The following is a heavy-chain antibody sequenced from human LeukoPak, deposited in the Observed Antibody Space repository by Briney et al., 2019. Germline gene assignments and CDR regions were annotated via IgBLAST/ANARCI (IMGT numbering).Heavy chain of an antibody. CDR1: GYTFTSYG. V-gene: IGHV1-18*01. CDR2: ISAYNGNT. J-gene: IGHJ6*03. CDR3: ARGVVPATAYFMGYYYYYMDV. Sequence: ASVKVSCKASGYTFTSYGISWVRQAPGQGLEWMGWISAYNGNTNYAQKLQGRVTMTTDTPTSTAYMELRSLRSDDTAVYYCARGVVPATAYFMGYYYYYMDVWGKGTTVTVSS. D-gene: IGHD2-2*01.